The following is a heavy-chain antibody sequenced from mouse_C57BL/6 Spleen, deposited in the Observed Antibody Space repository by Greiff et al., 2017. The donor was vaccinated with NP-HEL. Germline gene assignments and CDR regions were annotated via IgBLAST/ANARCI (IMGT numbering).Heavy chain of an antibody. J-gene: IGHJ2*01. CDR1: GFTFSSYG. CDR2: FSSGGSYT. CDR3: ERRDTTAYYFDY. V-gene: IGHV5-6*01. D-gene: IGHD1-2*01. Sequence: EVQLVESGGDLVKPGGSLKLSCAASGFTFSSYGMSWVRQTPDKRLEWVATFSSGGSYTYYPDSVKGRFTISRDNAKNTLYLQMSSLKSEDTAMYYCERRDTTAYYFDYWGQGTTLTVSS.